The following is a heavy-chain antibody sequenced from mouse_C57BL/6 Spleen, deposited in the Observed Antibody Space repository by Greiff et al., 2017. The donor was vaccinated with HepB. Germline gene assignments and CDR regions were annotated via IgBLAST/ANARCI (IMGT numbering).Heavy chain of an antibody. CDR2: ISYDGSN. V-gene: IGHV3-6*01. J-gene: IGHJ2*01. CDR3: ARGGYYYGFY. Sequence: EVKLLESGPGLVKPSQSLSLTCSVTGYSITSGYYWNWIRQFPGNKLEWMGYISYDGSNNYNPSLKNRISITRDTSKNQFFLKLNSVTTEDTATYYCARGGYYYGFYWGQGTTLTVSS. CDR1: GYSITSGYY. D-gene: IGHD1-1*01.